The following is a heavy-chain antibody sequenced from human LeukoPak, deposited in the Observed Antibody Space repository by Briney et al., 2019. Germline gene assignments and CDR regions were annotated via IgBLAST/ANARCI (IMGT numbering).Heavy chain of an antibody. CDR1: GGSFSGYY. CDR3: ARVKQQLVHSSFDY. CDR2: INHSGST. Sequence: SETLSLTCAVYGGSFSGYYWSWIRQPPGKGLEWIGEINHSGSTNYIPSLKSRVTISVDTSKNQFSLKLTSVTAADTAVYYCARVKQQLVHSSFDYWGQGTLVTVSS. D-gene: IGHD6-13*01. J-gene: IGHJ4*02. V-gene: IGHV4-34*09.